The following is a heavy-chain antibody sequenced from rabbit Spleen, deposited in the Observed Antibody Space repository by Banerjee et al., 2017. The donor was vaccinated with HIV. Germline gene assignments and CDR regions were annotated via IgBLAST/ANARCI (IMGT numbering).Heavy chain of an antibody. V-gene: IGHV1S47*01. CDR3: ARDGAGGSYFAL. J-gene: IGHJ4*01. Sequence: QQQLVESGGGLVQPEGSLTLTCKASGFDFSNNYVMCWVRQAPGKGLEWIGCVYIIGGTTDYASWVDGRFTISSDNAQNTLDLQMNSLTAADTATYFCARDGAGGSYFALWGPGTLVTVS. CDR1: GFDFSNNYV. CDR2: VYIIGGTT. D-gene: IGHD8-1*01.